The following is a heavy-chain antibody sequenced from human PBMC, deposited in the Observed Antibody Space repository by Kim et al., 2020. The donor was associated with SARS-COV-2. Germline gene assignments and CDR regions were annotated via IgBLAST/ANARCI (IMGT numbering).Heavy chain of an antibody. V-gene: IGHV3-11*06. CDR2: ISSSSSYT. J-gene: IGHJ4*02. CDR3: ARDGEAMGLFYYFDY. D-gene: IGHD5-18*01. Sequence: GGSLRLSCAASGFTFSDYYMSWIRQAPGKGLEWVSYISSSSSYTNYADSVKGRFTISRDNAKNSLYLQMNSLRAEDTAVYYCARDGEAMGLFYYFDYCGQGTLVTVSS. CDR1: GFTFSDYY.